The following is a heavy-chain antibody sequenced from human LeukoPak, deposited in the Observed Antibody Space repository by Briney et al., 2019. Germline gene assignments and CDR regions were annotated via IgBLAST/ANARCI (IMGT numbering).Heavy chain of an antibody. CDR2: IKSKTDGGTT. V-gene: IGHV3-15*01. D-gene: IGHD2-2*01. CDR3: PTDFSSPSGHSPTHH. CDR1: GLTFSNAW. Sequence: PGGSLRLSCAASGLTFSNAWMSWVRQAPGKGLEWVGRIKSKTDGGTTDYAAPVEGRFTISRHDSKNTLSLQMHSLKPGHTPVFYCPTDFSSPSGHSPTHHWGQGPLVPVPS. J-gene: IGHJ5*02.